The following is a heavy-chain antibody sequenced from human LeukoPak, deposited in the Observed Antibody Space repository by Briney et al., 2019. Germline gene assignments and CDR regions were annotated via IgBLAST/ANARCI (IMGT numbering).Heavy chain of an antibody. V-gene: IGHV3-53*01. CDR3: ARELGSGSGWYSGFGI. CDR1: GFTVSNNY. J-gene: IGHJ3*02. D-gene: IGHD6-19*01. Sequence: GGSLRLSCAAAGFTVSNNYMNWVRQAPGKGLEWVAVIISDDVTHYADSVKGRFTISRDSSKNTLYLQMHSLSLEDTAVYYCARELGSGSGWYSGFGIWGQGTMVTVSS. CDR2: IISDDVT.